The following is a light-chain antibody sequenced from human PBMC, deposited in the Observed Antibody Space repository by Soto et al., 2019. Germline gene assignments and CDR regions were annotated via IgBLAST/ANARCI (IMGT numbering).Light chain of an antibody. CDR1: SSNIGAGYD. V-gene: IGLV1-40*01. CDR3: QSYDSTVSGSVV. CDR2: GNS. J-gene: IGLJ3*02. Sequence: QSVLTQPPSVSGAPGQRVTISCTGSSSNIGAGYDVHWYQQLPGTAPKLLIYGNSNRPSGVPDRFSGSKSGTSASLVITGLQADDEADYYCQSYDSTVSGSVVFGGGTQLTVL.